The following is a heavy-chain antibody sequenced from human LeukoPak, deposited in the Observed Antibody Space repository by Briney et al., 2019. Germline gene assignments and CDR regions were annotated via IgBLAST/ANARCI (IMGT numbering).Heavy chain of an antibody. CDR1: GFTFSSYA. CDR3: ARDSGSGWYYFDY. CDR2: ISYDGSNK. D-gene: IGHD6-19*01. V-gene: IGHV3-30-3*01. J-gene: IGHJ4*02. Sequence: PGRSLRLSCAASGFTFSSYAMHWVRQAPGKGLEWVAVISYDGSNKYYADSVKGRFTISRDNSKNTLYLQMNSLRAEDTAVYYCARDSGSGWYYFDYWGQGTLVTVSS.